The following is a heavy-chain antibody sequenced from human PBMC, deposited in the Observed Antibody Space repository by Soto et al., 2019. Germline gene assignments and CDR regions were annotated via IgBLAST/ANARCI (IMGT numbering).Heavy chain of an antibody. D-gene: IGHD5-12*01. V-gene: IGHV3-21*01. CDR3: ARRYSGYDPFDY. Sequence: GGSLRLSSAAAEFTFSSYSMNWVRQATGKGLEWVSSISSSSSYIYYADSVKGRFTISRDNAKNSLYLQMNSLRAEDTAVYYCARRYSGYDPFDYWGQGTLVTVSS. CDR2: ISSSSSYI. CDR1: EFTFSSYS. J-gene: IGHJ4*02.